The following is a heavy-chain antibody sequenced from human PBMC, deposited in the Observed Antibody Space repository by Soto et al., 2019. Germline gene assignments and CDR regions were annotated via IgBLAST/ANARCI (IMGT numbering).Heavy chain of an antibody. CDR3: ARDSTSWFLFDT. D-gene: IGHD2-2*01. CDR1: GDSKTAYY. V-gene: IGHV4-59*01. J-gene: IGHJ4*02. Sequence: KASETLSLTCSVSGDSKTAYYWNWIRQPPGKPLEWSGYFHNDKSTTYNPSLKSRASISVDSSKRQVSLKITSVTAADTAVYYCARDSTSWFLFDTWGQGVLVTVSS. CDR2: FHNDKST.